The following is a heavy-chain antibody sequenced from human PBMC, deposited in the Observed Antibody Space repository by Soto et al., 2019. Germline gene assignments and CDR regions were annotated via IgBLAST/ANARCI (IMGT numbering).Heavy chain of an antibody. J-gene: IGHJ4*02. Sequence: EVQLVESGGGLVQPGGSLRLSCAASGFTFSSYSMNWVRQAPGKGLEWVSYISSSSSTIYYADSVKGRFTISRDNAKNSLYLQMNRLRDEDTAVYYCASPGVYSGYDIGDYFDYWGQGTLVTVSS. CDR3: ASPGVYSGYDIGDYFDY. CDR1: GFTFSSYS. D-gene: IGHD5-12*01. V-gene: IGHV3-48*02. CDR2: ISSSSSTI.